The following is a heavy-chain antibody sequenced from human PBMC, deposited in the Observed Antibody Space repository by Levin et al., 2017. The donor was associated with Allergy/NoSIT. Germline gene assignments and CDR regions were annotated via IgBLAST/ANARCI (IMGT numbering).Heavy chain of an antibody. V-gene: IGHV3-15*07. CDR3: TGIRHYYYYGMDV. CDR2: IKSKTDGGTT. Sequence: GGSLRLSCAASGFTFSNAWMNWVRQAPGKGLEWVGRIKSKTDGGTTDYAAPVKGRFTISRDDSKNTLYLQMNSLKTEDTAVYYCTGIRHYYYYGMDVWGQGTTVTVSS. D-gene: IGHD3-3*02. CDR1: GFTFSNAW. J-gene: IGHJ6*02.